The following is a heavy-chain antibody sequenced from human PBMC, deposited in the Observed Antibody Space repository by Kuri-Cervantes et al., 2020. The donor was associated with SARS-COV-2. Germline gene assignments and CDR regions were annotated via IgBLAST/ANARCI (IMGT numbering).Heavy chain of an antibody. V-gene: IGHV3-21*04. CDR1: GFTFSSYS. CDR2: ISSSSSYI. D-gene: IGHD3-22*01. Sequence: GESLKISCAASGFTFSSYSMNWVRQAPGKGLEWVSSISSSSSYIYYADSVKGRFTISRDNAKNSLYLQMNSLRAEDTAVYYCARDQYYYDSSGYYYYFDYWGQGTLVTVSS. CDR3: ARDQYYYDSSGYYYYFDY. J-gene: IGHJ4*02.